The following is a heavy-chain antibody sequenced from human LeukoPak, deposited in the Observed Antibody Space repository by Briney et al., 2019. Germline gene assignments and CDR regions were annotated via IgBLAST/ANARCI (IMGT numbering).Heavy chain of an antibody. CDR3: AKPMVRGVIRGMDV. Sequence: GGSLRLSYAASGFTFSSYAMSWVRQAPGKGLEWVSAISGSGGSTYYADSVKGRFTISRDNSKNTLYLQMNSLRAGDTAVYYCAKPMVRGVIRGMDVWGQGTTVTVSS. D-gene: IGHD3-10*01. CDR1: GFTFSSYA. V-gene: IGHV3-23*01. CDR2: ISGSGGST. J-gene: IGHJ6*02.